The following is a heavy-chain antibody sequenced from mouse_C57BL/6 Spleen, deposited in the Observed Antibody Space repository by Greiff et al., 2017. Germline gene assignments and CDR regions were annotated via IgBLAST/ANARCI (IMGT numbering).Heavy chain of an antibody. CDR1: GYTFTSYW. Sequence: VQLQQPGAELVKPGASVKLSCKASGYTFTSYWMHWVKQRPGQGLEWIGMIHPNSGSTNYNEKFKSKATLTVDKSSSTAYMQLSSLTSEDSAVYYCAREGSNFYFDVWGTGTTVTVSS. D-gene: IGHD2-5*01. CDR2: IHPNSGST. CDR3: AREGSNFYFDV. J-gene: IGHJ1*03. V-gene: IGHV1-64*01.